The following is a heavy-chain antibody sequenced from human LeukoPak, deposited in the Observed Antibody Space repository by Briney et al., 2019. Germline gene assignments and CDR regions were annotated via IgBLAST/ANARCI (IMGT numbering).Heavy chain of an antibody. J-gene: IGHJ6*04. Sequence: SETLSLTCAVYGGSFSGYYWTWIRQPPGKGLEWIGEINQSGDTNFNPSLKRRVTISGDPSKNQFSLRLSPVTAADTAVYYCARGSSWFYGSGTFYNPYYNGMDVWGKGTPVTVSS. CDR3: ARGSSWFYGSGTFYNPYYNGMDV. D-gene: IGHD3-10*01. V-gene: IGHV4-34*01. CDR1: GGSFSGYY. CDR2: INQSGDT.